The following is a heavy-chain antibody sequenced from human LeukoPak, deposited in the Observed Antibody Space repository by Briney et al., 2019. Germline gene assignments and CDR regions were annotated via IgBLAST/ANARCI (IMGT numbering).Heavy chain of an antibody. CDR1: GCTFSSYA. V-gene: IGHV1-69*01. CDR2: IIPIWCSA. Sequence: SVRVPHKASGCTFSSYAISWVRQAPGQGLEWMGGIIPIWCSANYAQKFQGRVTITAYDFTTAAYMELSSLRSEDTAVYYCARVQITDSSSRGIGVYYYYSMDVSGKGT. CDR3: ARVQITDSSSRGIGVYYYYSMDV. J-gene: IGHJ6*03. D-gene: IGHD6-13*01.